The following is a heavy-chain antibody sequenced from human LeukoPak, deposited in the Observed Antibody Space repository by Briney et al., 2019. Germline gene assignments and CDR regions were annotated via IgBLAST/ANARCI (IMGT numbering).Heavy chain of an antibody. CDR1: GFTFSTYG. CDR2: IWYDGSNK. J-gene: IGHJ4*02. V-gene: IGHV3-30*02. D-gene: IGHD6-6*01. Sequence: TGGSLRLSCAASGFTFSTYGMHWVRQAPGKGLEWVALIWYDGSNKYYADSVKGRFTISRDNSKNTLYLQMNSLGAEDTAVYYCAKRSDSSSYSFDYRGQGTLVTVSS. CDR3: AKRSDSSSYSFDY.